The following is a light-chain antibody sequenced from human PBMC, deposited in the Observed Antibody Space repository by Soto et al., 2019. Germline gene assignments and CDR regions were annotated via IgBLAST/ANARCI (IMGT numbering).Light chain of an antibody. CDR3: QQYNNYWT. V-gene: IGKV1-5*03. J-gene: IGKJ1*01. CDR2: KAS. CDR1: QSISTS. Sequence: DIQMTQSPSTLSASVGDRVTITCRASQSISTSLAWYQQRPGKAPNLLIYKASSLESGVPSRFSGSGSGTEFTLPISSVQPDDVATYYCQQYNNYWTFGQGTKVEIK.